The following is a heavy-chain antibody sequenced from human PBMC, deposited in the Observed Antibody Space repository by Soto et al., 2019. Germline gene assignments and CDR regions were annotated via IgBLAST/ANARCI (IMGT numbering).Heavy chain of an antibody. J-gene: IGHJ3*02. V-gene: IGHV1-18*01. CDR3: ASIGTTGMWAFDI. Sequence: ASVKVSCKASGYTFTSYGISRVRQAPGQGLELMGWISAYNGNTNYAQKLQGRVTMTTVXXXXXAXMXLXXXXSDXTAVYYCASIGTTGMWAFDIWGQGTMVTVSS. D-gene: IGHD1-7*01. CDR1: GYTFTSYG. CDR2: ISAYNGNT.